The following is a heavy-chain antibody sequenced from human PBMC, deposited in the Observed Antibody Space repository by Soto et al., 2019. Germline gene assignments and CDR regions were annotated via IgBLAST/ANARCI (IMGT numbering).Heavy chain of an antibody. CDR1: GFTFTSSA. CDR3: AAVSVVGATPYFDY. Sequence: AAVKVSCKASGFTFTSSAVQWVRQARGQRLEWIGWIVVGSGNTNYAQKFQERVTITRDMSTSTAYMELSSLRSEDTAVYYCAAVSVVGATPYFDYWGQGTLVTVSS. J-gene: IGHJ4*02. D-gene: IGHD1-26*01. V-gene: IGHV1-58*01. CDR2: IVVGSGNT.